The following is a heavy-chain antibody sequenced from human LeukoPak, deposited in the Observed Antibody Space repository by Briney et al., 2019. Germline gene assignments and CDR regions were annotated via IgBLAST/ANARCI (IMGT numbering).Heavy chain of an antibody. CDR2: ISAYNGNT. J-gene: IGHJ3*02. Sequence: ASVKVSCKASGYTFTSYDISWVRQAPGQGLEWMGWISAYNGNTNYAQKLQGRVTMTTDTSTSTAYMELRSLRSDDTAVYYCAKQSLIVVVTPDAFDIWGQGTMVTVSS. CDR1: GYTFTSYD. CDR3: AKQSLIVVVTPDAFDI. V-gene: IGHV1-18*01. D-gene: IGHD3-22*01.